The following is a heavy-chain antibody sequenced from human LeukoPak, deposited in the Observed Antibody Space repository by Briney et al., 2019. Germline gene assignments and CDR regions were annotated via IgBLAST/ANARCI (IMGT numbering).Heavy chain of an antibody. J-gene: IGHJ3*02. D-gene: IGHD3-22*01. Sequence: GGSLRLSCAASGFTFDDYAMHWVRQAPGKGLEWVSGISWNSGSIGYADSVKGRFTISRDNAKNPLYLQMNSLRAEDTALYYCAKDIYDSSGFFSFDIWGQGTMVTVSS. CDR2: ISWNSGSI. V-gene: IGHV3-9*01. CDR1: GFTFDDYA. CDR3: AKDIYDSSGFFSFDI.